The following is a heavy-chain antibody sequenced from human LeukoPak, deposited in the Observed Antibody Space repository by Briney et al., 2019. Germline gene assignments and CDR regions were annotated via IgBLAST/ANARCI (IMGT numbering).Heavy chain of an antibody. CDR3: ARASGSYWWFDS. CDR1: GYTFTGYY. Sequence: ASVKVSCKASGYTFTGYYLHWVRQAPGQGLEWMGCVNPNSGDTNYAQKFQGSVTMTRDTSISTVYMELSRLRSDGTAVYYCARASGSYWWFDSWGQGTLVTVSS. CDR2: VNPNSGDT. J-gene: IGHJ5*01. D-gene: IGHD1-26*01. V-gene: IGHV1-2*02.